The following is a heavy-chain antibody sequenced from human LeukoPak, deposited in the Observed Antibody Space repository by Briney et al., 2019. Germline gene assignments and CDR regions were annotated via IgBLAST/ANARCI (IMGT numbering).Heavy chain of an antibody. J-gene: IGHJ4*02. Sequence: PGGSLRLSCAASGFIFSTYWMTWVRQAPGKGLEWVATIKYDGDEKFYVDSVTGRFTISRDNAKNSLYLQMNSLTDEDTAVYYCVRESFSRGDFNWGQGTLVSVSS. CDR1: GFIFSTYW. V-gene: IGHV3-7*01. CDR2: IKYDGDEK. D-gene: IGHD7-27*01. CDR3: VRESFSRGDFN.